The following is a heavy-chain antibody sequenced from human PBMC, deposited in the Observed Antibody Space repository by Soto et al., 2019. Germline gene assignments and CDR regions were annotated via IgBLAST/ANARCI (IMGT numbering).Heavy chain of an antibody. V-gene: IGHV3-74*01. CDR3: VSTSVTTFDH. Sequence: EVQLVESGGGLVQPGGSLRLSCAASGLIFSKYWMHWIRQAPGKGLVCVARINGDGSSTAYADSVKGRFTISRDNAKNTLYLQMNSLRAEDTAVYYCVSTSVTTFDHWGQGSLVTVSS. CDR1: GLIFSKYW. D-gene: IGHD4-17*01. J-gene: IGHJ4*02. CDR2: INGDGSST.